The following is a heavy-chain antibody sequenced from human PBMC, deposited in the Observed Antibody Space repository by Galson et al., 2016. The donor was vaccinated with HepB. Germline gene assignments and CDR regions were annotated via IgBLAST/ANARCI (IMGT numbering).Heavy chain of an antibody. CDR3: ARNRPFTGDFDY. J-gene: IGHJ4*02. V-gene: IGHV1-8*02. D-gene: IGHD1-14*01. CDR2: MTPNSGNT. CDR1: GYTFTNYD. Sequence: SVKVSCKASGYTFTNYDFNWVRQAPGQGLEWLGWMTPNSGNTGYAQKFQGRLSMTRDIATSPAYLEISSLTPDDTAVYYCARNRPFTGDFDYWGQGTLVTVSS.